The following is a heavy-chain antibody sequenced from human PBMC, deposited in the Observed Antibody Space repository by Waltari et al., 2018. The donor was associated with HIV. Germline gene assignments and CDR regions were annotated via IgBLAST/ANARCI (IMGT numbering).Heavy chain of an antibody. J-gene: IGHJ3*02. D-gene: IGHD6-19*01. Sequence: QVQLQQWGAGLLKPSETLSLTCAVHGGSFTGYYWSWIRQSPGKGLEWIGEVHHSGRTDYNPSLKSRVTISVDKSKNQFSLTLNSVTDADTAVYCCVKAVHVMHWLVREACDIWGQGTLVTVTS. CDR3: VKAVHVMHWLVREACDI. CDR2: VHHSGRT. CDR1: GGSFTGYY. V-gene: IGHV4-34*01.